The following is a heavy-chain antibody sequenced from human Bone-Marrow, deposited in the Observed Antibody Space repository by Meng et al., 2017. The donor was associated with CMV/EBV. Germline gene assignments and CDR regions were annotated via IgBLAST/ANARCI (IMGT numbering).Heavy chain of an antibody. V-gene: IGHV3-7*01. CDR3: ARDAMWKPVDY. CDR1: GFSFSNYY. CDR2: IKPDGGVE. J-gene: IGHJ4*02. D-gene: IGHD1-14*01. Sequence: GGSLRLSCAASGFSFSNYYMTWVRQAPGKGLEWVANIKPDGGVENYADSVKGRFTISRDNAKSSLFLQMNSLRAEDTALYYCARDAMWKPVDYWGQGTLVTVSS.